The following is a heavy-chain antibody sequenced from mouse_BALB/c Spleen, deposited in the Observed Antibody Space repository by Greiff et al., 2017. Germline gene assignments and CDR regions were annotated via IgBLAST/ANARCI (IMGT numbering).Heavy chain of an antibody. V-gene: IGHV5-9-3*01. Sequence: EVNVVESGGGLVKPGGSLKLSCAASGFTFSSYAISSGGSYTYYPDSVKGRFTISRDNAKNTLYLQMSSLRSEDTAMYYCARRLYGNYSYYYAMDYWGQGTSVTVSS. CDR3: ARRLYGNYSYYYAMDY. CDR1: GFTFSSYA. CDR2: SSGGSYT. D-gene: IGHD2-1*01. J-gene: IGHJ4*01.